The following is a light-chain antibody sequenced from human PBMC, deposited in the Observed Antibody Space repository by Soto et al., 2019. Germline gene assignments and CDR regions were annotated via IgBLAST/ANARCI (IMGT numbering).Light chain of an antibody. CDR1: SDIGNYNL. Sequence: QSVVTQPASVSGSPGQSVTISCSGSDIGNYNLVSWYQHLPGRAPKLLIFEVTMRPSGVPNRFSGSKSGNTASLTISGLRAEDEADYYCCSYVGRNTYVFGTGTKVTVL. V-gene: IGLV2-23*02. CDR3: CSYVGRNTYV. J-gene: IGLJ1*01. CDR2: EVT.